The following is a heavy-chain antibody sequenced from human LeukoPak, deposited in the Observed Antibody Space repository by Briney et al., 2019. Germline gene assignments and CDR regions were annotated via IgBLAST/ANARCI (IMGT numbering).Heavy chain of an antibody. Sequence: GGSLRLSCAASGFIFSNAWMAWVRQAPEKGLECVGRIKSKTDGGTTDYAAPVKGRFTISRDDSKNTLYLQMNSLKTEDTAVYFCATSSGWTGTFDYWGQGTLVTVSS. D-gene: IGHD6-19*01. CDR3: ATSSGWTGTFDY. CDR2: IKSKTDGGTT. CDR1: GFIFSNAW. V-gene: IGHV3-15*01. J-gene: IGHJ4*02.